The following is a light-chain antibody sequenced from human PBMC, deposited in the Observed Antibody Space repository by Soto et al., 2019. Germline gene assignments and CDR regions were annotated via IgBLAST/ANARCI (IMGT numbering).Light chain of an antibody. CDR2: EVN. CDR3: ISHAGTSNV. V-gene: IGLV2-8*01. CDR1: SSDVGATDY. Sequence: QSALTQPPSASGSLGQSVAISCTGTSSDVGATDYVSWYQHHSGKAPKLLLYEVNKRPSGVPDRFSGSKSGNTASLTVSVLQADDEADYYCISHAGTSNVLGTGIKLTVL. J-gene: IGLJ1*01.